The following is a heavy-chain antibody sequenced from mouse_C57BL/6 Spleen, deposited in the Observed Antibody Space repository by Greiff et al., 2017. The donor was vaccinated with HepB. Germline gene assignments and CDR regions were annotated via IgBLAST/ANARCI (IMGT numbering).Heavy chain of an antibody. V-gene: IGHV5-4*01. Sequence: EVQRVESGGGLVKPGGSLKLSCAASGFTFSSYAMSWVRQTPEKRLEWVATISDGGSYTYYPDNVKGRFTISGDNAKNNLYLQMSHLKSEDTAMYYCARGELSFDYWGQGTTLTVSS. J-gene: IGHJ2*01. CDR1: GFTFSSYA. CDR3: ARGELSFDY. D-gene: IGHD1-1*02. CDR2: ISDGGSYT.